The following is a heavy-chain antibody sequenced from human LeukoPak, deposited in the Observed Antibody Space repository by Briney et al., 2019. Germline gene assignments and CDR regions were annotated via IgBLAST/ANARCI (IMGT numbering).Heavy chain of an antibody. D-gene: IGHD5-18*01. CDR2: ISSSSSYI. J-gene: IGHJ6*02. CDR3: ARDLKWGVLGYRYGSGMDV. CDR1: GFTFSTYS. V-gene: IGHV3-21*01. Sequence: GGSLRLSCAASGFTFSTYSMNWVRQAPGKGLEWVSSISSSSSYIYYADSVKGRFTISRDNAKNSLYLQMNSLRAEDTAVYFCARDLKWGVLGYRYGSGMDVWGQGTTVTVSS.